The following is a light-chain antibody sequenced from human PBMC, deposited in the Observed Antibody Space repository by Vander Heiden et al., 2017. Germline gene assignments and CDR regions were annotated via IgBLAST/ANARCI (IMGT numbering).Light chain of an antibody. Sequence: QSALTPPASVSGSPGQSVTISCTGTNSDIGAYNYVSWYQQHPGKAPRLMIFDVYERPAGISPGFSDSKAGNTASLTISGLRPEDEADYYCSSYTTSGTLVFGGGTKVTVL. J-gene: IGLJ2*01. CDR3: SSYTTSGTLV. CDR2: DVY. V-gene: IGLV2-14*03. CDR1: NSDIGAYNY.